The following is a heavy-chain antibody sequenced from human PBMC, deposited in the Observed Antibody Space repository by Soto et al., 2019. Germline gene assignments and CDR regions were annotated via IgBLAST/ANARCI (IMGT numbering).Heavy chain of an antibody. V-gene: IGHV4-59*11. Sequence: PSETLSLTCTVSGGSISGHYWIWIRQPPGEGMEWIGYIFYSGSTTYNNNPSLKSRVSISVDTSKNQFYLKLSSVTAADTAVYYRARGKHDSSGYYYYGMDVWGQGTTVTVSS. J-gene: IGHJ6*02. CDR1: GGSISGHY. CDR3: ARGKHDSSGYYYYGMDV. CDR2: IFYSGSTTY. D-gene: IGHD3-22*01.